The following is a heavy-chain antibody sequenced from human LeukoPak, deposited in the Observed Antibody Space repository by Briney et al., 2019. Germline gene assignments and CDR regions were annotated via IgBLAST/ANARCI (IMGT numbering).Heavy chain of an antibody. V-gene: IGHV3-66*01. CDR1: GFAVSSNY. CDR3: AREGFRGTLDQ. Sequence: GGSLRLSCVVSGFAVSSNYMSWVRQAPGKGLEWVSVISSGATTNNAESVKGRFSTSRDNAKNTLFLQMNSLRVEDTAAYYCAREGFRGTLDQWGQGTLVTVAS. D-gene: IGHD3-16*01. J-gene: IGHJ4*02. CDR2: ISSGATT.